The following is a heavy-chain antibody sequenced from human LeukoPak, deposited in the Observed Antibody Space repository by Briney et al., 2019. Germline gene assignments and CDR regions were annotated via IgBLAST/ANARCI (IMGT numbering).Heavy chain of an antibody. Sequence: SEALSLTCTVSGGSISSGDYYWSWIRQPPGKGLEWIGYIYSSGSTYYNPSLKSRVTISVDTSKNQFSLKLSSVTAADTAVYYSARYCGDQPLYYYYYYMDVWGKGTTVTVSS. CDR2: IYSSGST. CDR1: GGSISSGDYY. D-gene: IGHD4-17*01. J-gene: IGHJ6*03. V-gene: IGHV4-30-4*08. CDR3: ARYCGDQPLYYYYYYMDV.